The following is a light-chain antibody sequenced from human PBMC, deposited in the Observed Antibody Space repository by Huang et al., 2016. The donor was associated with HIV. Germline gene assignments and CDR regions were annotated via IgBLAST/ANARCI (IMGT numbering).Light chain of an antibody. CDR3: QQRSNWPLT. CDR2: DAF. V-gene: IGKV3-11*01. J-gene: IGKJ4*01. CDR1: QSVSSY. Sequence: EIVLTQSPATLSLSPGERATLSCRASQSVSSYLAWYQQKPGQAPRLLIYDAFNRATGIPARFRGSGSWTDFTLTISSLEPEDFAVYYCQQRSNWPLTFGGGTKVEIK.